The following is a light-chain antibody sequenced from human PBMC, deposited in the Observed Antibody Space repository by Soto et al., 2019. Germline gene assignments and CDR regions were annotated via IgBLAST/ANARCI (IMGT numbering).Light chain of an antibody. CDR1: SSNVGDYNY. J-gene: IGLJ1*01. CDR3: CSYTSSSTLV. V-gene: IGLV2-14*01. Sequence: QSALTQPASVSGSPGQSITISCTGTSSNVGDYNYVSWYQQHPGKAPKVMIYDVSNRPSGVSNRFSGSKSGNTASLTISGLHAEDEADYYCCSYTSSSTLVFGTGTKLTVL. CDR2: DVS.